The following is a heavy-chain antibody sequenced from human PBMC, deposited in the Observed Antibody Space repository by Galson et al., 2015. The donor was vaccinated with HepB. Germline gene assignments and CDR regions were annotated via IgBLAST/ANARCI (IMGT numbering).Heavy chain of an antibody. D-gene: IGHD2-15*01. V-gene: IGHV1-46*01. CDR3: ARDDCSGGSCYSGRIEATGIDY. CDR2: INPSGGST. J-gene: IGHJ4*02. CDR1: GYTFTSYY. Sequence: SVKVSCKASGYTFTSYYMHWVRQAPGQGLEWMGIINPSGGSTSYAQKFQGRVTMTRDTSTSTVYMELSSLRSEETAVYYCARDDCSGGSCYSGRIEATGIDYWGQGALVTVSS.